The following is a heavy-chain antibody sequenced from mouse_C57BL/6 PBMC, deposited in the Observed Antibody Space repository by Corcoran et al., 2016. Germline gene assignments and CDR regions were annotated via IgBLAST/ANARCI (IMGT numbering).Heavy chain of an antibody. CDR1: GYSFTSYY. D-gene: IGHD2-4*01. CDR2: IYPGSGNT. V-gene: IGHV1-66*01. Sequence: QVQLQQSGPELVKPGASVKISCKASGYSFTSYYIHWVKQRPGQGLEWIGWIYPGSGNTKYNEKFKGKATLTADTSSSTAYMQLSSLTSEDSAVYYCAYYDYDRAWFAYWGQGTLVTVSA. CDR3: AYYDYDRAWFAY. J-gene: IGHJ3*01.